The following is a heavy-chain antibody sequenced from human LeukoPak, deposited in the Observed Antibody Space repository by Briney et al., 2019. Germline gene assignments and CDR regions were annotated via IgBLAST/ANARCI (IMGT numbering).Heavy chain of an antibody. J-gene: IGHJ4*02. CDR1: GYTFTGYY. D-gene: IGHD3-10*01. Sequence: GASVKVSCKASGYTFTGYYMHWVRQAPGQGLEWMGWINPNSGGTNYAQKFQGRVTMTRDTSITTAYMELSRLRSDDTAVYYCARYLWFGELGHLDYWGQGTLVTVSS. V-gene: IGHV1-2*02. CDR3: ARYLWFGELGHLDY. CDR2: INPNSGGT.